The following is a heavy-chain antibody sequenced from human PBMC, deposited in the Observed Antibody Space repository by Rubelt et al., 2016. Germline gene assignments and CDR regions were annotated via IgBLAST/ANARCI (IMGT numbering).Heavy chain of an antibody. J-gene: IGHJ4*02. V-gene: IGHV1-18*01. CDR3: AREISLTV. D-gene: IGHD3-3*02. CDR2: VSGYNGNT. Sequence: QVQLVQSGAEVKNPGASVRVSCKASGYTFTTHGVSWVRQAPGQGLEWMGWVSGYNGNTNYAQKFQGRVTMTTDTSTTTASMELRGLRSDDTAVYYCAREISLTVWGQGTLVTVSS. CDR1: GYTFTTHG.